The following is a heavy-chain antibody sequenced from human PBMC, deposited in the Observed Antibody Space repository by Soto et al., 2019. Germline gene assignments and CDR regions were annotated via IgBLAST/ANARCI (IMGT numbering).Heavy chain of an antibody. Sequence: SETLSLTCTVSGGSISSGGYYWSWILQHPGKGLEWIWYIYYIGSTYYNPSLKSRVTISVDTSKNQFSLKLSSVTAADTAVYYCARGGALHYYYYGMDVWGQGTTVTVSS. CDR3: ARGGALHYYYYGMDV. V-gene: IGHV4-31*03. J-gene: IGHJ6*02. CDR2: IYYIGST. CDR1: GGSISSGGYY. D-gene: IGHD1-26*01.